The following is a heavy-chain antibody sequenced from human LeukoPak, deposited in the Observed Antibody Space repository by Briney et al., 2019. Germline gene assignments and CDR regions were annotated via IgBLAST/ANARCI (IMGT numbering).Heavy chain of an antibody. CDR1: GGSISSSSYY. D-gene: IGHD3-10*01. Sequence: SETLSLTCTVSGGSISSSSYYWGWIRQPPGKGLEWIGSIYYSGSTYYNPSLKSRVTISVDTSKNQFSLKLSSVTAADTAVYYCARDPMGDYGSGSYSDYWGQGTLVTVSS. CDR3: ARDPMGDYGSGSYSDY. CDR2: IYYSGST. J-gene: IGHJ4*02. V-gene: IGHV4-39*07.